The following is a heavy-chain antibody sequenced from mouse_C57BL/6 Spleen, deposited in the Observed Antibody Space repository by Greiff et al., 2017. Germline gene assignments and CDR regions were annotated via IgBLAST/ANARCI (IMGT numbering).Heavy chain of an antibody. Sequence: QVQLKESGAELVKPGASVKLSCKASGYTFTEYTIHWVKQRSGQGLEWIGWFYPGSGSIKYNEKFKDKFTMTSDKSSSTVYMELSRLASEDSAVYFCGRHEEGEIYWFAYWGQGTLVTVSA. CDR1: GYTFTEYT. CDR3: GRHEEGEIYWFAY. V-gene: IGHV1-62-2*01. CDR2: FYPGSGSI. J-gene: IGHJ3*01.